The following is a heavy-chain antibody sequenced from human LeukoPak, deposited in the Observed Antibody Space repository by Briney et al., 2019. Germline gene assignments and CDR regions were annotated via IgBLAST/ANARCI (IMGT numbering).Heavy chain of an antibody. CDR1: GFTFSSYG. D-gene: IGHD3-22*01. Sequence: GGSLRLSCAASGFTFSSYGMHWVRQAPGKGLEWVAVIWYDGSNKYYAGSVKGRFTISRDNSKNTLYLQMNSLRAEDTAVYYCAKHVYDSSGYYRIDYWGQGTLVTVSS. V-gene: IGHV3-33*06. CDR2: IWYDGSNK. CDR3: AKHVYDSSGYYRIDY. J-gene: IGHJ4*02.